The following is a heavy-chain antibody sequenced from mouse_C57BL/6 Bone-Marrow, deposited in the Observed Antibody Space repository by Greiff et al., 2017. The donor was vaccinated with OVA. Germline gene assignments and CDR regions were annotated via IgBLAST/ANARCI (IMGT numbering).Heavy chain of an antibody. Sequence: QVQLQQPGAELVKPGASVKMSCKASGYTFTSYWITWVKQKPGQGLEWIGDIYPGSGSTNYNEKFKSKATLTVDTSSSTAYMQLSSLTSEDSAVYYCARRYYGSSWYFDVWGTGTTVTVSS. V-gene: IGHV1-55*01. CDR2: IYPGSGST. CDR1: GYTFTSYW. J-gene: IGHJ1*03. D-gene: IGHD1-1*01. CDR3: ARRYYGSSWYFDV.